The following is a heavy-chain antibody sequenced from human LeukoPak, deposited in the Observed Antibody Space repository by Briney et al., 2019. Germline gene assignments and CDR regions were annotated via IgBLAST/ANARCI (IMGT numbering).Heavy chain of an antibody. D-gene: IGHD3-10*01. CDR2: LSAYNGNT. CDR1: GYTFINYG. J-gene: IGHJ3*02. V-gene: IGHV1-18*01. CDR3: ARGYGSGSYYSDAFDI. Sequence: ASVKVSCKASGYTFINYGISWVRQAPGQGLEWMGWLSAYNGNTNYAQKLQGRVTMTTDTSTSTAYMELRSLRSDDTAVYYCARGYGSGSYYSDAFDIWGQGTMVTVSS.